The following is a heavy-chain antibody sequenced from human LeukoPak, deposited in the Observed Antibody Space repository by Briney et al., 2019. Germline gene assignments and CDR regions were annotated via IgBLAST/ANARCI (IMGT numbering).Heavy chain of an antibody. CDR3: ARGVARSSKFHFSYYFDY. CDR2: IYHSGST. D-gene: IGHD6-6*01. CDR1: GYSISSGYY. J-gene: IGHJ4*02. Sequence: KTSETLSLTCTVSGYSISSGYYWGWIRQPPGKGLEWIGSIYHSGSTYYNPSLKSRVTISVDTSKNQCSLKLSSVTAADTAVYYCARGVARSSKFHFSYYFDYWGQGTLVTVSS. V-gene: IGHV4-38-2*02.